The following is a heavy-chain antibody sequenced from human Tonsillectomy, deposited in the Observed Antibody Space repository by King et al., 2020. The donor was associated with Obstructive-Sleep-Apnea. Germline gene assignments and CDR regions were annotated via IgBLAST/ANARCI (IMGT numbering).Heavy chain of an antibody. V-gene: IGHV3-23*04. CDR3: AKVALVGASFRGAFDI. CDR1: GFIFSSYA. D-gene: IGHD1-26*01. CDR2: ISDSGGST. J-gene: IGHJ3*02. Sequence: VQLVESGGGLVQPGGSLRLSCGASGFIFSSYAMSWGRQAPGKGLEWVSGISDSGGSTYYADSVMGRFTISRDNSKSTLFLQMNSLRADDTAVFYCAKVALVGASFRGAFDIWGQGTMVTVSS.